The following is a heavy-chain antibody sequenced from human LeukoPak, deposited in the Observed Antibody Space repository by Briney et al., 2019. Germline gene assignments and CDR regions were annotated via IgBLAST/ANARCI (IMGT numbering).Heavy chain of an antibody. CDR2: ISANGDTT. D-gene: IGHD6-13*01. CDR1: GFTFSSYA. V-gene: IGHV3-23*01. Sequence: GGSLRLSCAASGFTFSSYAMSWVRQAPGKGLEGVSGISANGDTTKYADSVKGRFTISRDNAKNTVLLQMNSLRADDTAVYYCAKEGRIAAGTGDYFDYWGQGTLVTVSA. J-gene: IGHJ4*02. CDR3: AKEGRIAAGTGDYFDY.